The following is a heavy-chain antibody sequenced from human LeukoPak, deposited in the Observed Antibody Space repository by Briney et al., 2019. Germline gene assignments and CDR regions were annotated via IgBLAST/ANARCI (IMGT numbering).Heavy chain of an antibody. CDR2: ISYDGSNK. D-gene: IGHD3-10*01. CDR3: AKDAYGSGSYFTH. CDR1: GFTFSSYG. J-gene: IGHJ4*02. Sequence: PGGPLRLSCAASGFTFSSYGMHWVRQAPGKGLEWVAVISYDGSNKYYADSVKGRFTISRDNSKNTLYLQMNSLRAEDTAVYYCAKDAYGSGSYFTHWGQGTLVTVSS. V-gene: IGHV3-30*18.